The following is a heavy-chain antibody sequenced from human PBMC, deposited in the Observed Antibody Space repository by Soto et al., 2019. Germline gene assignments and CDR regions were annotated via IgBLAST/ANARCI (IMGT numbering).Heavy chain of an antibody. J-gene: IGHJ4*02. D-gene: IGHD6-13*01. CDR1: GYTFTSYG. V-gene: IGHV1-18*01. Sequence: QVQLVQSGAEVKKPGASVKVSCKASGYTFTSYGISWVRQAPGQGLEWMGWISAYNGNTNYAKKLKGRVTMTTDTSTRTVYLELRSLRSDDTAVYSWARDWAAAGPFDSWGQGTLVTVSS. CDR3: ARDWAAAGPFDS. CDR2: ISAYNGNT.